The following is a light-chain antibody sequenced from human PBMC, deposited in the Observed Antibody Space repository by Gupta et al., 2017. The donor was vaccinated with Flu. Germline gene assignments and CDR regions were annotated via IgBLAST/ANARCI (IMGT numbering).Light chain of an antibody. V-gene: IGLV2-14*01. CDR2: EVS. CDR3: SSYTSSSTLPYV. CDR1: SSDDGGYNY. Sequence: QSALTQPASVSGSPGQSIPISCTGTSSDDGGYNYVSWYQQHPGKAPKLMIYEVSNRPSGVSNRFSGSKSGNTASLTISGLQAEDEADYYCSSYTSSSTLPYVFGTGTKVTVL. J-gene: IGLJ1*01.